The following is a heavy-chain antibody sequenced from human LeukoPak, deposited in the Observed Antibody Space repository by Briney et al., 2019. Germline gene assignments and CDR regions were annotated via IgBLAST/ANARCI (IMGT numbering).Heavy chain of an antibody. CDR2: ISTSGLTI. J-gene: IGHJ3*02. D-gene: IGHD2-15*01. Sequence: GGSLRLSCAASGFTFSSYEMNWVRQAPGKGLEWVSYISTSGLTIYYADSVKGRFTISRDNAKNSLYLQMNSLRAEDTAVYYCARAGCSGDSCYKTTFDIWGQGTMVTVSA. CDR3: ARAGCSGDSCYKTTFDI. V-gene: IGHV3-48*03. CDR1: GFTFSSYE.